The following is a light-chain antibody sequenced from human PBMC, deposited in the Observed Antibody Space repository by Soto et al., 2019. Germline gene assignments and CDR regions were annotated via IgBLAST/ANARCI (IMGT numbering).Light chain of an antibody. J-gene: IGKJ1*01. Sequence: EVVLTQSPGTLSLSSGERATLSCRASQTVSNSYLAWCQQRPGQAPRLLIYGASTRAAGIPDRFSGSGSGTDFTLTISRLEPDDFAVYHCQQYVSTPWTFGQGTKVDI. V-gene: IGKV3-20*01. CDR3: QQYVSTPWT. CDR1: QTVSNSY. CDR2: GAS.